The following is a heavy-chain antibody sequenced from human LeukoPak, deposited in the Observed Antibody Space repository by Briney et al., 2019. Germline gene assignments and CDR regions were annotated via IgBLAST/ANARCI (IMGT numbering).Heavy chain of an antibody. D-gene: IGHD4-17*01. Sequence: SETLSLTCTVSGGSISSYYWSWIRQPAGKGLEWIGRIYTSGSANYNPSLKSRVTISVDTPKNQFSLKLSSVTAADTAVYYCAREVDTVTTTDYWGQGTLVTVSS. V-gene: IGHV4-4*07. CDR1: GGSISSYY. J-gene: IGHJ4*02. CDR2: IYTSGSA. CDR3: AREVDTVTTTDY.